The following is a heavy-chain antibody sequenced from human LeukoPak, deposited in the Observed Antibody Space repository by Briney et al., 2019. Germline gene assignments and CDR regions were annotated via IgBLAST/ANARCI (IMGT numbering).Heavy chain of an antibody. J-gene: IGHJ4*02. CDR1: GFTVSSNY. D-gene: IGHD1-26*01. V-gene: IGHV3-53*01. CDR2: IYSGGST. Sequence: GGSLRLSXAASGFTVSSNYMSWIRQAPGKGLEWVSVIYSGGSTYYADSVKGRFTISRDNSKNTLYLQMNSLRAEDTAVYYCARVASGSYYYPFDYWGQGTLVTVSS. CDR3: ARVASGSYYYPFDY.